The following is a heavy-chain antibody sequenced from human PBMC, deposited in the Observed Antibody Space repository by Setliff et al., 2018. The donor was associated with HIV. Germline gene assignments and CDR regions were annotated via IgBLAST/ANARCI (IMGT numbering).Heavy chain of an antibody. J-gene: IGHJ4*02. Sequence: SETLSLTCAVSGGSISSSNWWSWVRQPPGKGLEWIGRIYTSGSTNYNPSLKSRVTISVDTSKNQFSLKLSSVTAADTAVYYCARLWDTELGDYWGQGTLVTVSS. CDR3: ARLWDTELGDY. V-gene: IGHV4-4*02. CDR2: IYTSGST. CDR1: GGSISSSNW. D-gene: IGHD5-18*01.